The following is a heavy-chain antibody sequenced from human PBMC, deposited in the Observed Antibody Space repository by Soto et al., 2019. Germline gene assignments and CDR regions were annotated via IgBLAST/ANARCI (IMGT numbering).Heavy chain of an antibody. D-gene: IGHD1-26*01. Sequence: EVQLLESGGGLVQPGGSLSLSCAASGFTFSNYAMSWVRQAPGKGLEWFSTISGAGGATFYADSVKGRFTISRDNSKSTLLLQLNGLRAEDTAIYDCAKDHGTYASVGGDYWGQGSLVTVSS. J-gene: IGHJ4*02. CDR3: AKDHGTYASVGGDY. CDR2: ISGAGGAT. V-gene: IGHV3-23*01. CDR1: GFTFSNYA.